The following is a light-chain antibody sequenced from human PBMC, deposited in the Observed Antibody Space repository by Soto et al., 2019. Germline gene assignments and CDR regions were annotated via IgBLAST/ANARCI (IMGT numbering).Light chain of an antibody. CDR3: SSYTRSSTRV. V-gene: IGLV2-14*01. CDR2: EVS. J-gene: IGLJ1*01. Sequence: QSALTQPASVSGSPGQSITISCTGTSSDVGGYNYVSWYQQHPGKAPKLMIYEVSNRPSGVSNRFSGSKSGNTASLTISGLQAEDEADYYCSSYTRSSTRVFGNGTKVTV. CDR1: SSDVGGYNY.